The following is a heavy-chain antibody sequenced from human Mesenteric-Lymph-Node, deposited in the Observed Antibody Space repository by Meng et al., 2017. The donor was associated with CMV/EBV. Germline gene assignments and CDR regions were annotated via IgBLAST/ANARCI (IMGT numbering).Heavy chain of an antibody. CDR3: ARDQEIEMATIIDY. V-gene: IGHV6-1*01. CDR2: TYYRSKWYN. D-gene: IGHD5-24*01. J-gene: IGHJ4*02. CDR1: ESVSSNSAA. Sequence: ESVSSNSAAWNWIRQSPSRGLEWLGRTYYRSKWYNDYAVSVKSRITINPDTSKNQFSLQLNSVTPEDTAVYYCARDQEIEMATIIDYWGQGTLVTVSS.